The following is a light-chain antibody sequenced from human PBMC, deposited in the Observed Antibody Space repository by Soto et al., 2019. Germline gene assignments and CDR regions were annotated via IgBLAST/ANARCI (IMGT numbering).Light chain of an antibody. CDR2: NVS. V-gene: IGLV2-11*01. Sequence: QSALTQPRSVSGSPGQSVTISCTGTSSDVGYFNYVSWYQQHPGKAPKLMIDNVSKRPSGVPDRFSGSKSGNTASLTISALQAEDEDDYYCCSYAGSYTEVFGTGTKLTVL. CDR1: SSDVGYFNY. J-gene: IGLJ1*01. CDR3: CSYAGSYTEV.